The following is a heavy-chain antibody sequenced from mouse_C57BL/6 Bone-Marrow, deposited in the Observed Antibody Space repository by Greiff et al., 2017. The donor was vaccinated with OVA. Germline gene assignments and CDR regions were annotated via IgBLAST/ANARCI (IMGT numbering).Heavy chain of an antibody. Sequence: QVQLQQSGAELAKPGASVKLSCKASGYTFTSYWMHWVKQRPGQGLEWIGYINPSSGYTKYNQKFKDKATLTADKSSSTAYMQLSSLTYEDSAVNYCARGDGNPYYAMDYWGQGTSVTVSS. V-gene: IGHV1-7*01. D-gene: IGHD2-1*01. CDR3: ARGDGNPYYAMDY. J-gene: IGHJ4*01. CDR1: GYTFTSYW. CDR2: INPSSGYT.